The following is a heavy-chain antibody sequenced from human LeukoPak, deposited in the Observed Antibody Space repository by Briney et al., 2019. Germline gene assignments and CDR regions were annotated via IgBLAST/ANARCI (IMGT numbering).Heavy chain of an antibody. CDR3: ARVDCSSTSCSNYYYGMDV. CDR2: IYYSGST. J-gene: IGHJ6*02. V-gene: IGHV4-59*01. Sequence: PSETLSLTCTVSGGSIRSYYWSWFRQPPGKGLEWIAYIYYSGSTKYNPSLKSRVTLSIDMSKNQFSLKLSSVTAADTAVYYCARVDCSSTSCSNYYYGMDVWGQGTTVTVSS. CDR1: GGSIRSYY. D-gene: IGHD2-2*01.